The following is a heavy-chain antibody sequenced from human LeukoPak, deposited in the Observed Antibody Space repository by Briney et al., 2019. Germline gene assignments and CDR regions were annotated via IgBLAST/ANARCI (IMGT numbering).Heavy chain of an antibody. CDR1: GFTFSSYG. CDR2: ISGSGGST. CDR3: SKAGDTNYYRYGDY. D-gene: IGHD5-18*01. Sequence: GGSLRLSCAASGFTFSSYGMSWVRQAPGKGLEWVSAISGSGGSTYYADSVKGRFTISRDNAKNTLYLQMNNLRGENTALYYCSKAGDTNYYRYGDYWGQGTLVTVSS. J-gene: IGHJ4*02. V-gene: IGHV3-23*01.